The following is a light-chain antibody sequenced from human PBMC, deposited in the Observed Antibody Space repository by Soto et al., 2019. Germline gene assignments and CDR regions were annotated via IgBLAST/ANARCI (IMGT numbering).Light chain of an antibody. Sequence: EIVLTQSPGTLSLSPGERATLSCRTSQNINKYLARYQQKPGQAPRLLIYDASNRATGIPARFSGSGSGTDFTLTISSLEPEDFAVYYCQQRSNWPITFGQGTRLEIK. V-gene: IGKV3-11*01. J-gene: IGKJ5*01. CDR1: QNINKY. CDR3: QQRSNWPIT. CDR2: DAS.